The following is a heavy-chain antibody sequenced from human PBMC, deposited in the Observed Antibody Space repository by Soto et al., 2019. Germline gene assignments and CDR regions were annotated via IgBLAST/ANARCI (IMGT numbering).Heavy chain of an antibody. CDR2: VAYSGTA. Sequence: SETLSLTCTVSSGSISVTNVFWGWVRQPPGKGLEWTGNVAYSGTAYFSPSLATRVTFHVDTSKNQFSLTLYSVTAADTAVYYCARITGRHLDYWGQGILVTVSS. CDR1: SGSISVTNVF. CDR3: ARITGRHLDY. V-gene: IGHV4-39*01. D-gene: IGHD1-20*01. J-gene: IGHJ4*02.